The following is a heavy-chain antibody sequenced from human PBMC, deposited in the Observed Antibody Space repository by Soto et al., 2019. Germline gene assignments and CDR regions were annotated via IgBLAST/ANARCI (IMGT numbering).Heavy chain of an antibody. J-gene: IGHJ4*02. Sequence: QVQLVESGGGVVQPGRSPRLSCVASGFIFGSYGMHWVRQAPGEGLEWAAVISYDGTNKYYADSVKGRFTISRDNSKNTLWLQMNSLGAEDTAVYYCGHVHRYTVTSPDGYWGQGTLVSVSS. CDR2: ISYDGTNK. CDR3: GHVHRYTVTSPDGY. V-gene: IGHV3-30*03. CDR1: GFIFGSYG. D-gene: IGHD4-17*01.